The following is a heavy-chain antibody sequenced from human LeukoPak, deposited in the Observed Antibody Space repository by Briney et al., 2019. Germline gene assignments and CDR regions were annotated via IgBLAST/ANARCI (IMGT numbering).Heavy chain of an antibody. D-gene: IGHD6-25*01. J-gene: IGHJ4*02. V-gene: IGHV1-2*02. CDR3: ARERTPGSGYGVDY. Sequence: ASVKFSCKASGYTFTGYYIHCVRQAPGQRLEWIVWINPNINCTNYAQKFPGRVTMTGDRSISTAYMELSRLRSDDTAVYYCARERTPGSGYGVDYWGQGTVVTVSS. CDR1: GYTFTGYY. CDR2: INPNINCT.